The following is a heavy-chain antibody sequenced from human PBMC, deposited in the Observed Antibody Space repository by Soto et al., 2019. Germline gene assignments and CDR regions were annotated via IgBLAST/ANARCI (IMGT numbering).Heavy chain of an antibody. CDR3: ARDPPGIAAAGGG. D-gene: IGHD6-13*01. Sequence: EVQLVESGGGLVQPGGSLRLSCAASGITVSNNYMSWVRQAQGKGLECVSLIYSNGDTRYADSVKGRFTSSRDNSKNTVYLQMNSLRAEDTAVYYCARDPPGIAAAGGGWGQGTTVTVSS. V-gene: IGHV3-66*01. CDR1: GITVSNNY. CDR2: IYSNGDT. J-gene: IGHJ6*02.